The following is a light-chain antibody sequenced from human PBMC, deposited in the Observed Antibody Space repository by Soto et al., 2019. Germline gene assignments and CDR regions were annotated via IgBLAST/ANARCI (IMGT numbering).Light chain of an antibody. CDR3: CSYAGSSTFV. CDR2: EVS. V-gene: IGLV2-23*02. Sequence: QSALTQPASVSGSPGQSSTISCTGTSSDVGSYNLVSWYQQHPGKAPKLMIYEVSKQPSGVSNRFSGSKSGNTASLTISGLHAEDEADYYCCSYAGSSTFVFGGGTKVTVL. CDR1: SSDVGSYNL. J-gene: IGLJ2*01.